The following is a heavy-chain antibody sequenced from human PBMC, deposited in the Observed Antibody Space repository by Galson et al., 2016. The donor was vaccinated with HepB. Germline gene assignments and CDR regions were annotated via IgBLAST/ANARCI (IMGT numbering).Heavy chain of an antibody. V-gene: IGHV3-33*01. CDR3: VRGDVYIPGDL. J-gene: IGHJ6*02. CDR2: VWYDGVKK. D-gene: IGHD5-24*01. CDR1: DFRFSSYN. Sequence: RLSCAASDFRFSSYNMVWVRQVPGKGLEWVAVVWYDGVKKFYGESVRGRFTVSRDNSENSLSLQMTSLRDEDSAVYYCVRGDVYIPGDLWGQGTTVTVSS.